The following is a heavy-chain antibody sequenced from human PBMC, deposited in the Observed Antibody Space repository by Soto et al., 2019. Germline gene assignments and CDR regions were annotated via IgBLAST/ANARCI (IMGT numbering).Heavy chain of an antibody. Sequence: EVQLLESGGGLVQPGGSLRLSCAASGFTFSSYAMSWVRQAPGKGLEWVSAISGSGGSTYYADSVKGRFTISRDNSKNTLYLQMNSLRAEDTAVYYCAKDRRHWYSSTLVVFDYWGQGTLVTVSS. CDR2: ISGSGGST. D-gene: IGHD6-13*01. V-gene: IGHV3-23*01. CDR3: AKDRRHWYSSTLVVFDY. J-gene: IGHJ4*02. CDR1: GFTFSSYA.